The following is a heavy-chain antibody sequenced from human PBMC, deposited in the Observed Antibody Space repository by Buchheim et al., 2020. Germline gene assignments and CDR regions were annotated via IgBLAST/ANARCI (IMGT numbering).Heavy chain of an antibody. CDR3: AKIRYYFDY. D-gene: IGHD3-10*01. CDR1: GFTFSSYG. Sequence: QVQLVESGGGVVQPGRSLRLSCAASGFTFSSYGMHWVRQAPGKGLEWVAVISYDGSNKYYADSVKGRFTISRDNSKNQLYLQMNSLRAEDTAVYYCAKIRYYFDYWGQGTL. J-gene: IGHJ4*02. CDR2: ISYDGSNK. V-gene: IGHV3-30*18.